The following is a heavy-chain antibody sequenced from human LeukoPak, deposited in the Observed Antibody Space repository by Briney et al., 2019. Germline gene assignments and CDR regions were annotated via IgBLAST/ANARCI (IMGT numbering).Heavy chain of an antibody. CDR2: ISSSSSYI. Sequence: GGSLRLTCAASGFTFSSYSMNWVRQAPGKGLEWISSISSSSSYIYYADSVKGRFTISRDNAKNSLYLQMNSLRAEDTAVYYCARLAAAGENTENFDYWGQGTLVTVSS. J-gene: IGHJ4*02. V-gene: IGHV3-21*01. CDR3: ARLAAAGENTENFDY. CDR1: GFTFSSYS. D-gene: IGHD6-13*01.